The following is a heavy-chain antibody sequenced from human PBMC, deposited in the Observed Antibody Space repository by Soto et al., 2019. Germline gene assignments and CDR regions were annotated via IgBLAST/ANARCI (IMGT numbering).Heavy chain of an antibody. Sequence: QMQLQQWGAGLLKPSETLSLTSAVYGGSFSGYYWSWIRQPPGKGLEWIGEINHSGSTNYNPSLKSRVTISVDTSKNQFSLKLSSVTAADTAVYYCARGRVYPFDYWGQGTLVTVSS. CDR2: INHSGST. V-gene: IGHV4-34*01. CDR1: GGSFSGYY. CDR3: ARGRVYPFDY. J-gene: IGHJ4*02.